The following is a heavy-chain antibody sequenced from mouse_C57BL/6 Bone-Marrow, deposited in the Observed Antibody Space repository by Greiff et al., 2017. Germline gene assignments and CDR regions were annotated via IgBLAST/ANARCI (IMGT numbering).Heavy chain of an antibody. V-gene: IGHV1-36*01. CDR1: GFTFTDYY. D-gene: IGHD1-1*01. J-gene: IGHJ1*03. CDR3: AGTTGVATPYWYFDV. CDR2: VYPYNGGT. Sequence: VQLQQSGPVLVKPGPSVKISCKASGFTFTDYYMHWVKQSHGKSLEWIGLVYPYNGGTSYNQKFKGKATLTVDTSSSTAYMELNSLTSEDSAVYYGAGTTGVATPYWYFDVWGTGTTVTVSS.